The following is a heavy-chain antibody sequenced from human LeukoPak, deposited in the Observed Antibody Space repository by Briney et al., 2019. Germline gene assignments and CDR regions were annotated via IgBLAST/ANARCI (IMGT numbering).Heavy chain of an antibody. Sequence: ASVKVSCKASGGTFSSYAISWVRQAPGQGLEWMGRIIPILGIANYAQKFQGRVTITVDKSTSTAYMELSSLRSEDTAVYYCARVVDDSRSDYFDYWGQGTLVTVSS. J-gene: IGHJ4*02. CDR3: ARVVDDSRSDYFDY. CDR2: IIPILGIA. D-gene: IGHD3-22*01. V-gene: IGHV1-69*04. CDR1: GGTFSSYA.